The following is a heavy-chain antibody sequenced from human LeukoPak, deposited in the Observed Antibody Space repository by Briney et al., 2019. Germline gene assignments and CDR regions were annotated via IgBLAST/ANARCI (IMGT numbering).Heavy chain of an antibody. J-gene: IGHJ4*02. CDR1: GFTFSSYG. V-gene: IGHV3-30*18. D-gene: IGHD6-19*01. CDR3: AKDVVYSSGWAFDY. CDR2: ISYDGSNK. Sequence: GGSLRLSCAASGFTFSSYGMHWVRQASGKGLEWVAVISYDGSNKYYADSVKGRFTISRDNSKNTLYLQMNSLRAEDTAVYYCAKDVVYSSGWAFDYWGQGTLVTVSS.